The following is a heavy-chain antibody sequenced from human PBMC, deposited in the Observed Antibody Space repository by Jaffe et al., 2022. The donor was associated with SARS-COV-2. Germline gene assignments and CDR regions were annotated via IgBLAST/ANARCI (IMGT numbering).Heavy chain of an antibody. V-gene: IGHV4-34*01. J-gene: IGHJ6*02. CDR1: GGSFSGYY. D-gene: IGHD3-10*01. CDR2: INHSGST. Sequence: QVQLQQWGAGLLKPSETLSLTCAVYGGSFSGYYWSWIRQPPGKGLEWIGEINHSGSTNYNPSLKSRVTISVDTSKNQFSLKLSSVTAADTAVYYCARGGVTMVRGVFFRAFYYGMDVWGQGTTVTVSS. CDR3: ARGGVTMVRGVFFRAFYYGMDV.